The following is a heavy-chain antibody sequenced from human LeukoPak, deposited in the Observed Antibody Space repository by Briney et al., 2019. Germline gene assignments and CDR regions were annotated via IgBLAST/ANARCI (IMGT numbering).Heavy chain of an antibody. D-gene: IGHD3-16*02. Sequence: ASVKVSCKASGYTFTGYYMHWVRQAPGQGLEWMGWINPNSGGTNYAQKFQGRVTMTRDTSISTACMELSSLRSDDTAMYFCAIYYVWGSYRSNYFDYWGQGTLVTVSS. J-gene: IGHJ4*02. CDR2: INPNSGGT. CDR3: AIYYVWGSYRSNYFDY. V-gene: IGHV1-2*02. CDR1: GYTFTGYY.